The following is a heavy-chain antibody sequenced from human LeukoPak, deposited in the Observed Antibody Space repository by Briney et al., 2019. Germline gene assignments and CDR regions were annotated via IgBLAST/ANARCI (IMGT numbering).Heavy chain of an antibody. CDR2: IYYSGST. J-gene: IGHJ4*02. CDR3: ARDPNGSGSYGFDY. CDR1: GGSISSGGYS. V-gene: IGHV4-30-4*07. Sequence: SQTLSLTCAVSGGSISSGGYSWSWIRQPPGKGLEWIGYIYYSGSTYYNPSLRSRVTISVDTSKNQFSLKLSSVTAADTAVYYCARDPNGSGSYGFDYWGQGTLVTVSS. D-gene: IGHD3-10*01.